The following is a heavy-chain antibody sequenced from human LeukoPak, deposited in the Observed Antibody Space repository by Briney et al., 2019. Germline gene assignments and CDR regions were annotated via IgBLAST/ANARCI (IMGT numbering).Heavy chain of an antibody. CDR2: IFLIFGAT. CDR3: ARVVGLTGYSSSWYSGYYYYMDV. D-gene: IGHD6-13*01. Sequence: SVTVSFTASACTFNIYAISRVRQPPGPGIERMGVIFLIFGATNYAQKFQDRVTITADKSTSTAYMELSSLRSEDTAVYYCARVVGLTGYSSSWYSGYYYYMDVWGKGTAVTVS. CDR1: ACTFNIYA. J-gene: IGHJ6*03. V-gene: IGHV1-69*06.